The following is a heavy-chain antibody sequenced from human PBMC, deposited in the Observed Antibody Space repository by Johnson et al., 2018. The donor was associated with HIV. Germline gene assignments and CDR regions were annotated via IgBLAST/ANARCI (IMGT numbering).Heavy chain of an antibody. CDR2: IYSGGTS. D-gene: IGHD2-21*01. CDR3: AKGPQGIATPDAFDI. V-gene: IGHV3-66*02. Sequence: VQLVESGGGLVKPGGSLRLSCAASGFSFGDNYMSWVRQAPGKGLEWISIIYSGGTSYYADSVKGRFTISRDNSKNTLYLQMNSLRAEDTAVYYCAKGPQGIATPDAFDIWGQGTMVTVSS. J-gene: IGHJ3*02. CDR1: GFSFGDNY.